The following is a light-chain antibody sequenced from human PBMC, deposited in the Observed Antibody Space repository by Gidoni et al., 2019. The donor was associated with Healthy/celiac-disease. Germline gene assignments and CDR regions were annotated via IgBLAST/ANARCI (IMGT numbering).Light chain of an antibody. CDR3: QQYNSYPWT. CDR1: QSISSW. V-gene: IGKV1-5*01. Sequence: DIQMTQSPSTLSASVGDRVTITCRASQSISSWLAWYQQTPGKAPTLLIYDASSLESGVPSRFSGSGSGTEFTLTISSLQPDDFATYYCQQYNSYPWTFGQGTKVEIK. CDR2: DAS. J-gene: IGKJ1*01.